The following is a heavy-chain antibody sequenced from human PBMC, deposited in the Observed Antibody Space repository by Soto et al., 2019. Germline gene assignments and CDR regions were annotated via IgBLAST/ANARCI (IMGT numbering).Heavy chain of an antibody. CDR1: GFTFSSYA. V-gene: IGHV3-30-3*01. CDR3: ASGRYLDY. CDR2: ISYDGSNK. J-gene: IGHJ4*02. Sequence: QVQLVESGGGVVQPGRSLRLSCAASGFTFSSYAMHWVRQAPGKGLEWVAVISYDGSNKYYADSVKGRFTISRDNSKNTLYLQMNSLRAEDTAVSYCASGRYLDYWGLGTLVTVS.